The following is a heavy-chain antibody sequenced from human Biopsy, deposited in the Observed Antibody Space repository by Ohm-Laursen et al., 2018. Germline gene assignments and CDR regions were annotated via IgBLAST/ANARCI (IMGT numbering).Heavy chain of an antibody. CDR3: ARGKGSSWFDP. Sequence: SVKVSCKASGDSFTSYAIGWVRQAPGQGLEWMGGIIPIPNVATYAQKFQGRITITADESTSTAYMELSSLTSDDTAVYFCARGKGSSWFDPWGHGTLVTVSS. CDR2: IIPIPNVA. J-gene: IGHJ5*02. V-gene: IGHV1-69*10. CDR1: GDSFTSYA.